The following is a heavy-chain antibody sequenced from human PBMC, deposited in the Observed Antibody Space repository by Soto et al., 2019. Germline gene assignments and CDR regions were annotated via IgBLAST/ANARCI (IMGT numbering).Heavy chain of an antibody. CDR1: GGTFSSYA. CDR2: ITPIFGTA. CDR3: ARDPLPAPTRLYGMDV. D-gene: IGHD2-2*01. J-gene: IGHJ6*02. Sequence: GASVKVSCKASGGTFSSYAISWVRQAPGQGLEWMGGITPIFGTANYAQKFQGRVTITADESTSTAYMELSSLRSEDTAVYYCARDPLPAPTRLYGMDVWGQGTTVTVSS. V-gene: IGHV1-69*13.